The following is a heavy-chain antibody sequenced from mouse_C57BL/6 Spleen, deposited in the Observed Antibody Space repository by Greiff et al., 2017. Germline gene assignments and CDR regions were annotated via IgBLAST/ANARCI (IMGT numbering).Heavy chain of an antibody. Sequence: QVQLQQPGAELVMPGASVKLSCKASGYTFTSYWMHWVKQRPGQGLEWIGEIDPSDSYTNYNQKFKGKSTLTVDKSSSTAYMQRSSLTSEDSAVYYCARGGTHSSAFAYWGQGTLVTVSA. CDR1: GYTFTSYW. V-gene: IGHV1-69*01. J-gene: IGHJ3*01. CDR2: IDPSDSYT. CDR3: ARGGTHSSAFAY. D-gene: IGHD3-2*02.